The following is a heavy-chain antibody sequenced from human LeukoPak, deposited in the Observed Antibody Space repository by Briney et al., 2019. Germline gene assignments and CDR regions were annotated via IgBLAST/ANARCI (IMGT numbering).Heavy chain of an antibody. Sequence: SETLSLTCTVSGGSISSSIYYWGWIRQPPGKGLEWIGSIYYSGSTYYNPSLKSRVTISVDTSKNQFSLKLSSVTAADTAVYYCARLRGYDSYYFDYWGQGTLVTVSS. CDR2: IYYSGST. CDR1: GGSISSSIYY. J-gene: IGHJ4*02. V-gene: IGHV4-39*01. CDR3: ARLRGYDSYYFDY. D-gene: IGHD5-12*01.